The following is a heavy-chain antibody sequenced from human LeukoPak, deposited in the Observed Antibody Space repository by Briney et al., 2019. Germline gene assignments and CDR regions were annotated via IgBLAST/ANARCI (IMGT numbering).Heavy chain of an antibody. Sequence: GGSLRLSCAASGFTFSSYGMHWVRQAPGKGLEWVAFIRYDGSNKYYADSVKGRFTISRDNSKNTLYLQMYSLRAEDTAVYYCAKAYGWFGSYYYYYMDVWGKGTTVTISS. D-gene: IGHD3-10*01. CDR2: IRYDGSNK. CDR1: GFTFSSYG. CDR3: AKAYGWFGSYYYYYMDV. V-gene: IGHV3-30*02. J-gene: IGHJ6*03.